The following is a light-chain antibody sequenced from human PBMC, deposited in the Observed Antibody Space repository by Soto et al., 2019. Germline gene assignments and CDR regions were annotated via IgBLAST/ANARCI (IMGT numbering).Light chain of an antibody. CDR3: QQSHRTLYT. CDR1: QSISSY. V-gene: IGKV1-39*01. J-gene: IGKJ2*01. Sequence: DIQMTQSPSSLSASVGDRVTITCRASQSISSYLNLYQQKPGKAPNLLIYAASSLQSVVPSRFSGSGSGTDFTLTISSLQPEDFATYYCQQSHRTLYTFGHGTKLEIK. CDR2: AAS.